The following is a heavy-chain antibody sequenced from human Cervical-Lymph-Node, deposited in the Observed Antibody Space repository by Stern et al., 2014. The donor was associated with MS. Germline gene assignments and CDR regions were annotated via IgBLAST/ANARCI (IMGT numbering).Heavy chain of an antibody. CDR3: ARVAPTVGAAY. CDR2: VNPDGGRT. CDR1: GYTLTDYN. J-gene: IGHJ4*02. V-gene: IGHV1-46*01. Sequence: VQLVESGAEVKEPGASVKVSCTASGYTLTDYNIQWVRQAPGPGLEWMGVVNPDGGRTAYAPKFRGRVTMTRDKSTATVYMELNSLRSEDTAVYFCARVAPTVGAAYWGQGTLVTVSS. D-gene: IGHD1-26*01.